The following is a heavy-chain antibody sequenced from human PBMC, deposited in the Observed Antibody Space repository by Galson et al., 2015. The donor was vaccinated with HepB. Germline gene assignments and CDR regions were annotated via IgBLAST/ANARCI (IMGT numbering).Heavy chain of an antibody. CDR1: GFTFGDYA. Sequence: SLRLSCAASGFTFGDYAMSWVRQAPGKGLEWVGFIRSKAYGGTTEYAASVKGRFTISRDDSKSIAYLQMNSLKTEDTAVYYCTRSGFYYDSSGYSFFDYWGQGTLVTVSS. D-gene: IGHD3-22*01. CDR2: IRSKAYGGTT. CDR3: TRSGFYYDSSGYSFFDY. J-gene: IGHJ4*02. V-gene: IGHV3-49*04.